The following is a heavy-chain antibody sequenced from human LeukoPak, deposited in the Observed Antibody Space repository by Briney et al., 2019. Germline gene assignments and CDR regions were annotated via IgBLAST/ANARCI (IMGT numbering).Heavy chain of an antibody. CDR1: GFTFSDYW. D-gene: IGHD3-3*01. CDR2: IKSDGSRI. J-gene: IGHJ1*01. V-gene: IGHV3-74*01. Sequence: GGSLRLSCAASGFTFSDYWMDWVRQAPGTELVRVSRIKSDGSRISYADSVRGRFTISRDYAKNTLYLQMNSLRAEDTAVYYCAFLPPGHWGQGTLVTVSS. CDR3: AFLPPGH.